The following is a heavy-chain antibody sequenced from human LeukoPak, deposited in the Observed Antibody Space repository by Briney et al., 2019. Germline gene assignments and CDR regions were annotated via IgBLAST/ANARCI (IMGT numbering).Heavy chain of an antibody. Sequence: GGSLRLSCAASGFTFSSYGMHWVRQAPGKGLEWVSAISGSGGSTYYADSVKGRFTISRDNSKNTLYLQMNSLRAEDTAVYYCAKEGVPGGSISIAAAGNYDYWGQGTLVTVSS. CDR3: AKEGVPGGSISIAAAGNYDY. CDR2: ISGSGGST. D-gene: IGHD6-13*01. J-gene: IGHJ4*02. CDR1: GFTFSSYG. V-gene: IGHV3-23*01.